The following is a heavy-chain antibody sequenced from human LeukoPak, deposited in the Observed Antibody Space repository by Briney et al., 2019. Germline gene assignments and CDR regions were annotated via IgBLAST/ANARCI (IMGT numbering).Heavy chain of an antibody. V-gene: IGHV3-30*19. CDR1: GFTFSSYG. D-gene: IGHD6-19*01. J-gene: IGHJ4*02. Sequence: PGGSLRLSCAASGFTFSSYGMHWVRQAPGKGLEWVALMSYDGSNKYYADSLKGRFTISRDNSKNTLYLQMNSLRAEDTAVYYCAREGREWLSVGIDYWGRGTPVTVSS. CDR2: MSYDGSNK. CDR3: AREGREWLSVGIDY.